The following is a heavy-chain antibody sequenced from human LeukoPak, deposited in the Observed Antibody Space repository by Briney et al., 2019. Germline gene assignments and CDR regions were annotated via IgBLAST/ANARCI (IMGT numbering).Heavy chain of an antibody. CDR2: IYHSGST. CDR1: GGSISSYY. D-gene: IGHD1-1*01. J-gene: IGHJ4*02. Sequence: SETLSLTCTVSGGSISSYYWSWIRQPPGKGLEWIGSIYHSGSTYYNPSLKSRVTISVDTSKNQFSLKLSSVTAADTAVYYCARDYKRFDYWGQGTLVTVSS. CDR3: ARDYKRFDY. V-gene: IGHV4-59*12.